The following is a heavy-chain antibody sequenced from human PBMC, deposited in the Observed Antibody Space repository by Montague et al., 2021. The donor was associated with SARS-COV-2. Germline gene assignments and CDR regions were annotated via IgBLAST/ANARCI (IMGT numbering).Heavy chain of an antibody. CDR3: TKVDSVFP. CDR2: IYGATGRT. CDR1: GFTFSSSA. J-gene: IGHJ4*02. V-gene: IGHV3-23*03. Sequence: SLRLSWSASGFTFSSSALSWVRQAPGKGLEWVSNIYGATGRTFYADSVKGRFTMSRENSENTLYLQMNSLRVDDTAVYYCTKVDSVFPWGQGTLVTVSS. D-gene: IGHD3/OR15-3a*01.